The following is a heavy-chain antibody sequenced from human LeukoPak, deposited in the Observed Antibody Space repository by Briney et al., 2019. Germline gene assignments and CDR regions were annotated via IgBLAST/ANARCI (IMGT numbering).Heavy chain of an antibody. J-gene: IGHJ3*02. CDR2: INHSGST. CDR3: ARDSVVLDAFDI. D-gene: IGHD2-15*01. Sequence: PSETLSLTCAVYGGSFSGYYWSWIRQPPGKGLEWIGEINHSGSTNYNPSLKSRVTISVDTSKNQFSLKLSSVTAADTAVYYCARDSVVLDAFDIWGQGTMVTVSS. CDR1: GGSFSGYY. V-gene: IGHV4-34*01.